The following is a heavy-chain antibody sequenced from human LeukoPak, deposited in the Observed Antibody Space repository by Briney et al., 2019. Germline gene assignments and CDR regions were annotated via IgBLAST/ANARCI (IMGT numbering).Heavy chain of an antibody. V-gene: IGHV4-30-4*01. CDR2: IYYSGST. CDR3: ARGDIVVVPAPAAFDI. J-gene: IGHJ3*02. CDR1: GGSISSGDYY. D-gene: IGHD2-2*01. Sequence: SETLSLTCTVSGGSISSGDYYWSWIRQPPGKGLEWIGYIYYSGSTYYNPYLQSRVTISVDKSKNQFSLRLSSVTAADTAVYYCARGDIVVVPAPAAFDIWGQGTMVTVSS.